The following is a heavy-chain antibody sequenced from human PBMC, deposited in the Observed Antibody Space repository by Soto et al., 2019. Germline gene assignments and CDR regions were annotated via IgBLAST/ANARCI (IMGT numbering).Heavy chain of an antibody. V-gene: IGHV4-39*01. CDR3: ARSYISSLTNWFGP. CDR1: GGSISSNNYY. D-gene: IGHD3-16*01. J-gene: IGHJ5*02. Sequence: PSETLSLTCTVSGGSISSNNYYWGWIRQPPGKGLEWIGSIYYSGSTYYNPSLKSRVTISVDTSKNQLSMKLSSVTAADTAVYYCARSYISSLTNWFGPWGQGTLVTVSS. CDR2: IYYSGST.